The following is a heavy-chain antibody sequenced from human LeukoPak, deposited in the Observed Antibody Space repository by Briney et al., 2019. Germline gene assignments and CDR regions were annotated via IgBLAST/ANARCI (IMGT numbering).Heavy chain of an antibody. CDR1: GGTFSSYA. CDR3: ARERTVAGTEGNAFDI. V-gene: IGHV1-69*13. D-gene: IGHD6-19*01. J-gene: IGHJ3*02. CDR2: IIPIFGIA. Sequence: SVKVSCKASGGTFSSYAISWVRQAPGQGLEWMGGIIPIFGIANYAQKFKGRVTITADESTSTAYMELSSLRSEDTAVYYCARERTVAGTEGNAFDIWGQGTMVTVSS.